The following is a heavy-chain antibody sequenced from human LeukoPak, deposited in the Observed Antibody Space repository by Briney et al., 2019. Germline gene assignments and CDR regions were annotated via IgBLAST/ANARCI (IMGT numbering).Heavy chain of an antibody. CDR3: AKSSESSSGSSRGYYYYYMDV. Sequence: GGSLRLSCAASGFTFSNAWMSWVRQAPGKGLEWVGRIKSKTDGETTDYAAPVKGRFTISRDDSKNTLYLQMNSLRAEDTAVYYCAKSSESSSGSSRGYYYYYMDVWGKGTTVTISS. V-gene: IGHV3-15*01. J-gene: IGHJ6*03. CDR1: GFTFSNAW. D-gene: IGHD3-10*01. CDR2: IKSKTDGETT.